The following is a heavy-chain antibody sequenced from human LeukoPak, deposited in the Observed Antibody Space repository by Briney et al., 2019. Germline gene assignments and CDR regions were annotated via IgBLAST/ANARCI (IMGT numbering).Heavy chain of an antibody. D-gene: IGHD3-22*01. V-gene: IGHV3-66*01. Sequence: GGSLRLLCVVSGFTVSSIFMTWVRQAPGKGLECVLLIFSGCSIYYADYVKGRFTISRDNSKNTLYLQMNSLRAEDTAVYYCARDLYYYDSIGYLAYWGQGTLVTVSS. CDR1: GFTVSSIF. J-gene: IGHJ4*02. CDR2: IFSGCSI. CDR3: ARDLYYYDSIGYLAY.